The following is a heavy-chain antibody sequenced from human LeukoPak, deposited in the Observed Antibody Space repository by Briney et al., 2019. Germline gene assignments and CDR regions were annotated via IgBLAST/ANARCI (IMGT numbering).Heavy chain of an antibody. CDR3: ARNRNYYDSSGYRPYYYYYYMDV. J-gene: IGHJ6*03. V-gene: IGHV1-69*05. CDR2: IIPIFCKV. D-gene: IGHD3-22*01. Sequence: SVKVSCKACGCTFSSYAISWVRQAPAHGLEWMGVIIPIFCKVNYAQKFQGRVTITTDESTSTAYMELSSLRSEDTAVYYCARNRNYYDSSGYRPYYYYYYMDVWGKGTRSPSP. CDR1: GCTFSSYA.